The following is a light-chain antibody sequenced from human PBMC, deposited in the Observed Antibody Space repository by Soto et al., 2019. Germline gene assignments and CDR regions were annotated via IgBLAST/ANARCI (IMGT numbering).Light chain of an antibody. CDR2: DVS. Sequence: QSALTQPASVSGTLGPSINITCTGSSSDVGGYNYVYWYQKHHPRKASKLMIYDVSNRHSGVSNRFSGCKSGNAASLTISGLQADDEADYYCSSYTTSSTVVFGGGTKLTVL. CDR3: SSYTTSSTVV. V-gene: IGLV2-14*03. J-gene: IGLJ2*01. CDR1: SSDVGGYNY.